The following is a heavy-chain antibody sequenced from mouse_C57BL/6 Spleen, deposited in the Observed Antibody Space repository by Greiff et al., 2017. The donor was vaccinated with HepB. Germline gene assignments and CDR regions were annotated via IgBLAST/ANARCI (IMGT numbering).Heavy chain of an antibody. CDR2: ILPGSGST. CDR3: ARERGLITTVVARDWFAY. V-gene: IGHV1-9*01. J-gene: IGHJ3*01. Sequence: QVQLQQSGAELMKPGASVKLSCKATGYTFTGYWIEWVKQRPGHGLEWIGEILPGSGSTNYNEKFKGKATFTADTSSNTAYMQLSSLTTEDSAIYYCARERGLITTVVARDWFAYWGQGTLVTVSA. D-gene: IGHD1-1*01. CDR1: GYTFTGYW.